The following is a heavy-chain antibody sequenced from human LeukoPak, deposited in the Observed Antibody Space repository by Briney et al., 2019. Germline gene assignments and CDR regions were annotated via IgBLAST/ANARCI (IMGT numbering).Heavy chain of an antibody. D-gene: IGHD6-13*01. Sequence: SETLSLTCAVYGGSFSGYYWSWIRQPPGKTLEWIGYIYYSGSTNYNPSLKSRVTISVDTSKNQFSLKLSSVTAADTAVYYCAREGRGAAAGMDYWGQGTLVTVSS. CDR2: IYYSGST. J-gene: IGHJ4*02. CDR3: AREGRGAAAGMDY. V-gene: IGHV4-59*01. CDR1: GGSFSGYY.